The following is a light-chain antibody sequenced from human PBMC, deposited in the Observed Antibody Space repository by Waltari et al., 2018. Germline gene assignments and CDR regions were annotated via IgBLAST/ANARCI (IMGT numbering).Light chain of an antibody. V-gene: IGKV1-5*03. CDR3: QQYRNLWT. CDR2: KAS. Sequence: DIQMTQSPSTLSASVGARVTITRRASQRLSNWLALYQQKPGKAPKVLIYKASTLESGVPSRFSGSGSGTEFTLTISSLQPDDFATYYCQQYRNLWTFGQGTKVEIK. CDR1: QRLSNW. J-gene: IGKJ1*01.